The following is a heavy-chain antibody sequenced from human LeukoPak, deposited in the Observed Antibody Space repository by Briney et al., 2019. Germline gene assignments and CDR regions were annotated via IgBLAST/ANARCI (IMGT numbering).Heavy chain of an antibody. CDR2: IKQDGSEK. V-gene: IGHV3-7*01. D-gene: IGHD7-27*01. J-gene: IGHJ4*02. CDR3: ARDVNWGSAIFDY. CDR1: GFTFSSYW. Sequence: PGGSLRLSCEVSGFTFSSYWMSWVRQAPGEGLEWVANIKQDGSEKYYVDSVKGRFSISRDNAKNSLYLQMNSLRAEDTAVYYCARDVNWGSAIFDYWGQGTLVTVSS.